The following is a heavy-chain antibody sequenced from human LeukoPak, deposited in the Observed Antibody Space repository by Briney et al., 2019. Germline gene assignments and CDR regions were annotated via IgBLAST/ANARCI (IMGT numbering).Heavy chain of an antibody. D-gene: IGHD2/OR15-2a*01. CDR1: GGAISTYY. CDR3: ARDTLL. J-gene: IGHJ4*02. CDR2: IYYSGST. Sequence: SETLSLTCSVSGGAISTYYWNWIRQPPGKGLEWIGYIYYSGSTNYNPSLKSRVTMSLDTSKNQFSLKLSSVTAADTAVYYCARDTLLWGQGTLVTVSS. V-gene: IGHV4-59*01.